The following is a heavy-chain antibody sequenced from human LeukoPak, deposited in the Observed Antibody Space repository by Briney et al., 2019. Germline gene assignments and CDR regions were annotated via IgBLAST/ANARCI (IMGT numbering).Heavy chain of an antibody. CDR3: ARAYYDSSGLNFDY. V-gene: IGHV4-59*01. D-gene: IGHD3-22*01. CDR2: IYYSGSI. Sequence: SETLSLTCTVSGDSISSYYWSWIRQPPGKGLEWIGYIYYSGSINYNPSLKSRVTISVDTSKNQFSLKLSSVTAADTAVYYCARAYYDSSGLNFDYWGQGTLVTVSS. J-gene: IGHJ4*02. CDR1: GDSISSYY.